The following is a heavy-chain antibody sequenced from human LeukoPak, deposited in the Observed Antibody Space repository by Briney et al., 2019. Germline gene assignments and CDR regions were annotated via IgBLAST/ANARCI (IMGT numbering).Heavy chain of an antibody. J-gene: IGHJ5*02. V-gene: IGHV4-4*09. Sequence: SETLSLTCTVSGGSISSYYWSWIRQPPGKGLEWIGYIYTSGSTNYNPSLKSRVTISVDTSKNQFSLKLSSVTAADTAVYYCARHRARFDPWGQGTLVTVSS. CDR3: ARHRARFDP. CDR2: IYTSGST. CDR1: GGSISSYY.